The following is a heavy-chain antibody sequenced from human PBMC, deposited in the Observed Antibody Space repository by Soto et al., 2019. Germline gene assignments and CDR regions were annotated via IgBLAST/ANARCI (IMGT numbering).Heavy chain of an antibody. J-gene: IGHJ6*02. V-gene: IGHV3-7*03. Sequence: GRSLRLSCAASGFALKTYWMSWVRQAPGKGLEWVANNNPDWSEKYYMKSAKGLFNISRDIAKESLYLQMNSLTAEDIAVYYCARDATPDYNSWSGTSIDVCCQVATVTLSS. D-gene: IGHD3-3*01. CDR2: NNPDWSEK. CDR3: ARDATPDYNSWSGTSIDV. CDR1: GFALKTYW.